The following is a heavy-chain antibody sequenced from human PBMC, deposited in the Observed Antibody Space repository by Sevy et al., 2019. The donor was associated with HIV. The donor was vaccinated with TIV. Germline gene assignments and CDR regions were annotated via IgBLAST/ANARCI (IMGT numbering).Heavy chain of an antibody. D-gene: IGHD3-10*01. J-gene: IGHJ4*02. V-gene: IGHV3-30*03. CDR1: GLTFSNYG. CDR3: ATELGVVVGPKVLGAPWPLDY. CDR2: ISYAGRNK. Sequence: GGSLRLSCAASGLTFSNYGIHWVRQALGKGLEWVAFISYAGRNKFYADSVQGRFTIFTDNSKNTLYPQMNSLRPEDTAVYYCATELGVVVGPKVLGAPWPLDYWGQGTLVTVSS.